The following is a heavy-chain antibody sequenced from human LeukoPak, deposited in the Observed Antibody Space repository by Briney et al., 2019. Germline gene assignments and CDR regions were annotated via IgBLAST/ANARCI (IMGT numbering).Heavy chain of an antibody. CDR1: GYTFTSYG. D-gene: IGHD3-3*01. Sequence: SVTVSCKASGYTFTSYGISWVRQAPGQGLEWMGWISAYNGNTNYAQKLQGRVTMTTDTSTSTAYMELRSLRSDDTAVYYCARGISDFWSGYYTYYYFDYWGQGTLVTVSS. J-gene: IGHJ4*02. CDR2: ISAYNGNT. CDR3: ARGISDFWSGYYTYYYFDY. V-gene: IGHV1-18*01.